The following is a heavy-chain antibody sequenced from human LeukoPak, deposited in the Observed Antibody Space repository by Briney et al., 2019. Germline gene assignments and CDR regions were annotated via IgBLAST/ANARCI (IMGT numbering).Heavy chain of an antibody. CDR3: ARDCGKDGAFDI. J-gene: IGHJ3*02. CDR2: IYCSGST. V-gene: IGHV4-31*03. Sequence: SETLSLTCTVSGGSISSGGYYWSWIRQHPGKGLEWIGYIYCSGSTYYNPSLKSRVTISVDTSKNQFSLKLSSVTAADTAVYYCARDCGKDGAFDIWGQGTMVTVSS. CDR1: GGSISSGGYY.